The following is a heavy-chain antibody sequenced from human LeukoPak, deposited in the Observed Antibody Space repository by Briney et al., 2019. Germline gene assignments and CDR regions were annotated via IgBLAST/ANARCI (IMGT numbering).Heavy chain of an antibody. V-gene: IGHV1-2*02. CDR2: INPNSGGT. Sequence: GASVKVSCKASGYTFTGFYMHWVRQAPGQGLEWMGWINPNSGGTNYAQKFQGRVTMTRDTSISTAYMELSRLRSDDTAVYYCARDGGGPYSYAPRGYWGQGTLVTVSS. CDR1: GYTFTGFY. D-gene: IGHD5-18*01. CDR3: ARDGGGPYSYAPRGY. J-gene: IGHJ4*02.